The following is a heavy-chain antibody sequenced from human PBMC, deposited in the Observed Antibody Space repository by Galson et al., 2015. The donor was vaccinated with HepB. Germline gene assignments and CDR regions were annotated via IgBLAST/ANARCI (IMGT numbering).Heavy chain of an antibody. CDR2: ISWDGGST. Sequence: SLRLSCAASGFTFSNYAMHWVRQAPGKGLEWVSLISWDGGSTYYADSVKGRFTISRDNSKNSLYLQMNSLRTEDTALYYCAKARDGYNYWFDYWGQGTLVTVSS. CDR3: AKARDGYNYWFDY. CDR1: GFTFSNYA. J-gene: IGHJ4*02. V-gene: IGHV3-43*01. D-gene: IGHD5-24*01.